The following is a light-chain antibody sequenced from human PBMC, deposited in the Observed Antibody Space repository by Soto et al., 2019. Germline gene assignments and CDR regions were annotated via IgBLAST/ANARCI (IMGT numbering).Light chain of an antibody. CDR1: ESVSSN. V-gene: IGKV3-15*01. J-gene: IGKJ1*01. Sequence: EIVLTQSPASLSVSPVERATLSCRASESVSSNLAWYQQKPGQGPRLLIYGASTRATGIPARFSGSGSGTEFTLTINSLQSEDFAVYYCQQYNNWPWTFGQGTKVDIK. CDR3: QQYNNWPWT. CDR2: GAS.